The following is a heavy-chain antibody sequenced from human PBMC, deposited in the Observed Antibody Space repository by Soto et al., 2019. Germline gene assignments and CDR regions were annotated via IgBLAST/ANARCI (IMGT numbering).Heavy chain of an antibody. CDR1: GYTLTELS. CDR3: ACIFSGGYSYGFYYYGMEV. V-gene: IGHV1-24*01. CDR2: FDPEDGET. Sequence: ASVKVSCKVSGYTLTELSMHLVRQAPGKGLEWMGGFDPEDGETIYAQKFQGRVTMTEDTSTDTAYMELSSLRSEDTAVYYCACIFSGGYSYGFYYYGMEVWGQGTTVTVSS. J-gene: IGHJ6*01. D-gene: IGHD5-18*01.